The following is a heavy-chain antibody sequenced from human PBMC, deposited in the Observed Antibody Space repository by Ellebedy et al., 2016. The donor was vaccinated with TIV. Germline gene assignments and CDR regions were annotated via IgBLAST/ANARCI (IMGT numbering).Heavy chain of an antibody. CDR2: IHPNSSGT. CDR1: GYTFTGYY. V-gene: IGHV1-2*02. CDR3: ARDLPGWYSVPGY. Sequence: AASVKVSCKASGYTFTGYYMHWVRQAPGQGLEWMGLIHPNSSGTHYALNFQGRVTMTSDTSISTAYLDLSRLTSDDTAMYYCARDLPGWYSVPGYWGQGTLVTVSS. J-gene: IGHJ4*02. D-gene: IGHD6-19*01.